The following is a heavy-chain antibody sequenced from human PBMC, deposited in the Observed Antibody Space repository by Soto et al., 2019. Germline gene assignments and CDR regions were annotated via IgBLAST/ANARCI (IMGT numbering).Heavy chain of an antibody. CDR1: GGTFSSYA. V-gene: IGHV1-69*13. CDR2: IIPIFGTA. Sequence: SVKVSCKASGGTFSSYAISWVRQAPGQGLEWMGGIIPIFGTANYAQKFQGRVTITADESTSTAYVELSSLRSEDTAVYYCATEADSRRKGAYASDIWGQGTMVTVSS. J-gene: IGHJ3*02. CDR3: ATEADSRRKGAYASDI. D-gene: IGHD6-13*01.